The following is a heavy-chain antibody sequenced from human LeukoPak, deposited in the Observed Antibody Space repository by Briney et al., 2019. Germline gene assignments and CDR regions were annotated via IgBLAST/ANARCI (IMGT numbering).Heavy chain of an antibody. D-gene: IGHD1-26*01. CDR1: GGSISSSSYY. Sequence: PSETLSLTCTVSGGSISSSSYYWGWIRQPPGKGLEWIGSIYYSGSTYYNPSLKSRVTISVDTSKNQFSLKLSSVTAADTAVYYCAGLDGEWELLNSYDAFDIWGQGTMVTVSS. J-gene: IGHJ3*02. CDR3: AGLDGEWELLNSYDAFDI. CDR2: IYYSGST. V-gene: IGHV4-39*07.